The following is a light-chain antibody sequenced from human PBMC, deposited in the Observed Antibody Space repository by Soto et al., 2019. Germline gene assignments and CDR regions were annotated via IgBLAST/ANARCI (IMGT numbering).Light chain of an antibody. J-gene: IGKJ4*01. Sequence: DIQMTQSPSSLSASVGDRVTITCRASQDIGSWLAWYQQRPEQAPKSLIYDASTSLSGVPSRFTGSRSGTDFTLTITSLQPEDFATYDCQQYNNYPLTFGGGTKVEVK. V-gene: IGKV1D-16*01. CDR1: QDIGSW. CDR2: DAS. CDR3: QQYNNYPLT.